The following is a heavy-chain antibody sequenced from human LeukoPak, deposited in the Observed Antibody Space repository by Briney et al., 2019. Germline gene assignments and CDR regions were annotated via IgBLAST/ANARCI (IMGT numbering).Heavy chain of an antibody. Sequence: SETLSLTCAVSGGSISSGGYSWSWIRQPPGKGLEWIGYIYHSGSTYYNPSLKSRVTISVDRSKNQFSLKLSSVTAADTAVYYCGVSYYYYGMDVWGQGTTVTVSS. CDR2: IYHSGST. CDR3: GVSYYYYGMDV. CDR1: GGSISSGGYS. J-gene: IGHJ6*02. D-gene: IGHD5/OR15-5a*01. V-gene: IGHV4-30-2*01.